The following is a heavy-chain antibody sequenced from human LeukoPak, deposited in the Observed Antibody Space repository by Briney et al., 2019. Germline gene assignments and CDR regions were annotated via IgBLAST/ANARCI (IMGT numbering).Heavy chain of an antibody. CDR3: AKVPRDHGDFVFYFFYI. Sequence: PGGSLRLSCAASGFAFSSYAMNWVRQAPGKGLEWVSTVPGRGGSTYYADSLKGRFTISRDNSKNTLYLQMNSLRAEDTAVYYCAKVPRDHGDFVFYFFYIRGQGKMVTGSS. CDR1: GFAFSSYA. J-gene: IGHJ3*02. CDR2: VPGRGGST. V-gene: IGHV3-23*01. D-gene: IGHD4-17*01.